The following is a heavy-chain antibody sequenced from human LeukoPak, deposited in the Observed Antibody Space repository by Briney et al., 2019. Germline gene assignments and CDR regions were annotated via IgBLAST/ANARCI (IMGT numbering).Heavy chain of an antibody. V-gene: IGHV4-34*01. CDR2: INQSGRT. Sequence: SETLSLTCAVYGGSFSGYYWNWIRQPPGKGLEWIGEINQSGRTNYNPSLKSRVTISVDTSKNQFSLKLSSVTAADTAVYYCARSQYYYDGSDSAFDIWGQGTMVTVSS. D-gene: IGHD3-22*01. J-gene: IGHJ3*02. CDR3: ARSQYYYDGSDSAFDI. CDR1: GGSFSGYY.